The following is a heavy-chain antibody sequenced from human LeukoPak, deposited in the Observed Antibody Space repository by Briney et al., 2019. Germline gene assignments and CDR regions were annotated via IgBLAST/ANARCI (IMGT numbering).Heavy chain of an antibody. V-gene: IGHV3-48*01. Sequence: GGSLRLSCAASGFTFSSYNMNWVRQAPGKGLEWVSYISSSGTTIYYVDSVKGRFTISRDNAKNSLYLQMNSLRAEDTAVYYCAGDFLVDTQWGQGTLVTVSS. CDR2: ISSSGTTI. J-gene: IGHJ4*02. CDR3: AGDFLVDTQ. CDR1: GFTFSSYN. D-gene: IGHD5-18*01.